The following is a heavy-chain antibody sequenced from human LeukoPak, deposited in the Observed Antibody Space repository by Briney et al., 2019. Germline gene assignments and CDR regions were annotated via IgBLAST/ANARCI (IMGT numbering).Heavy chain of an antibody. CDR3: AKSNGYGLIDI. CDR1: GGSINNYY. V-gene: IGHV4-4*07. Sequence: SETLSLTCTVSGGSINNYYWSWLRQPAGKGLEWIGRIYTSGNTHYNPSLKSRVTMSLDASKNQFSLKLNSVTAADTAVYYCAKSNGYGLIDIWGQGTMVTVSS. J-gene: IGHJ3*02. D-gene: IGHD3-22*01. CDR2: IYTSGNT.